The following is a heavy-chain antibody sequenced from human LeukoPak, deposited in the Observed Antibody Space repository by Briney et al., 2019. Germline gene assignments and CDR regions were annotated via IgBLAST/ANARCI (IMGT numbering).Heavy chain of an antibody. V-gene: IGHV3-23*01. CDR2: ISGSGGST. CDR3: AKSTYGSPEGY. J-gene: IGHJ4*02. Sequence: GGSLRLSCAASGFTFSSYAMSWVRQAPGKGLEWVSAISGSGGSTYYADSVKGRFIISRDNSKNTLYLQMNSLRAEDTAVYYCAKSTYGSPEGYWGQGTLVTVSS. CDR1: GFTFSSYA. D-gene: IGHD3-10*01.